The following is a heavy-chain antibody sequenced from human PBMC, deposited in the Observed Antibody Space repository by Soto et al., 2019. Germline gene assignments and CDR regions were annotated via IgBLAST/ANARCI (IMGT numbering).Heavy chain of an antibody. CDR2: ISSSSSYT. V-gene: IGHV3-11*05. Sequence: PGGSLRLSCAASGFTFSDYYMSWIRQAPGKGLEWVSYISSSSSYTNYADSVKGRFTISRDNAKNSLYLQMNSLRAEDTAVYYCARDRNSYYDSSGYYYGYWGQGTLVTVSS. D-gene: IGHD3-22*01. CDR1: GFTFSDYY. CDR3: ARDRNSYYDSSGYYYGY. J-gene: IGHJ4*02.